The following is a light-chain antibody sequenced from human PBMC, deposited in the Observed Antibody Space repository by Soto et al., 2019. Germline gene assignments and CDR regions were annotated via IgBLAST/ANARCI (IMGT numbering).Light chain of an antibody. J-gene: IGKJ3*01. CDR1: QSVSSSY. CDR2: GAS. V-gene: IGKV3-20*01. Sequence: EIVLTQSPGTLSLSPGERATLSCRASQSVSSSYLAWYQQKPGQAPRLLIYGASSRATGIPDRFSGSGSGTEFTLTISRLEPEDFAVYYCQQYGSSPITFGPGTQVDIK. CDR3: QQYGSSPIT.